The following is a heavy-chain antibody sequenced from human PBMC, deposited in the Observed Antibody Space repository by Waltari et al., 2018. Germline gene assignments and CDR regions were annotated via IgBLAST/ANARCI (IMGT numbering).Heavy chain of an antibody. V-gene: IGHV3-30-3*01. CDR2: MSYDGSNK. CDR3: ARGSDVVVPAAIDY. CDR1: GFTFSNYA. Sequence: QVQLVESGGGVVQPGGSLRLSCAASGFTFSNYAMHWVRQAPGKGLEWVAVMSYDGSNKYYADSVKGRFTISRDNSKNTLYLQMNSLRAEDTAVYYCARGSDVVVPAAIDYWGQGTLVTVSS. J-gene: IGHJ4*02. D-gene: IGHD2-2*02.